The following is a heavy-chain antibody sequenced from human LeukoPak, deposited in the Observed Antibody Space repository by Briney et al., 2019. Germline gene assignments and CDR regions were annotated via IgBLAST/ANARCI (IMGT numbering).Heavy chain of an antibody. V-gene: IGHV3-30*02. CDR3: AKDSRAALTPGYFDY. J-gene: IGHJ4*02. Sequence: PGGSLRLSCAASGFTFSSYGMHWVRQAPGKGLQWVAFIRNDGSNKYYADSVKGRFTISRDTSKNTLYLQMNSLRAEDTAVYYCAKDSRAALTPGYFDYWGQGTLVTVSS. CDR1: GFTFSSYG. D-gene: IGHD6-25*01. CDR2: IRNDGSNK.